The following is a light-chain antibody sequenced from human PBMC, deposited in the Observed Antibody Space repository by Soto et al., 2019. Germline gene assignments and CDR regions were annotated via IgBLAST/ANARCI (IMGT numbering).Light chain of an antibody. Sequence: EIVMTQSPATLSVSPGERATLSCRASQSVSSNLAWYQQKPGQAPRLLIYGASTRATGIPARFSGSGSGTEFTLTISSLQAEDFAVYYCQPYKTWPRTFGQGT. J-gene: IGKJ1*01. CDR1: QSVSSN. V-gene: IGKV3-15*01. CDR3: QPYKTWPRT. CDR2: GAS.